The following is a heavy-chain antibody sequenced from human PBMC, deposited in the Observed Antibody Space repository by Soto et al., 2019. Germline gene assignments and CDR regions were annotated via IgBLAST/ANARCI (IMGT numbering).Heavy chain of an antibody. V-gene: IGHV3-21*01. Sequence: PGGSLRLSCAASGFTFSSYIMNWVRQAPGKGLERVSSISNSSSYIYYAYSVKGRFTISRDDAKNSLYLQMNSLRAEDTAVYYCARDSYGSGSYYNYYYYGMDVWGQGTTVTVSS. J-gene: IGHJ6*02. CDR1: GFTFSSYI. CDR2: ISNSSSYI. D-gene: IGHD3-10*01. CDR3: ARDSYGSGSYYNYYYYGMDV.